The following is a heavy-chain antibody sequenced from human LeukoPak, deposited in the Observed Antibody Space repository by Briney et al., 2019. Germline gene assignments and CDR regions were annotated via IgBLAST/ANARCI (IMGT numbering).Heavy chain of an antibody. V-gene: IGHV3-23*01. CDR3: AKTVSGSYSYQGGDY. CDR1: GFTYSTYA. Sequence: GGSLRLSCAASGFTYSTYAMTWVRQAPGKGLDWVSAISGSGGSAYYADSVKGRFTISRDNSKNTLYLQMNSLRAEDTAVYYCAKTVSGSYSYQGGDYWGQGTLVTVSS. CDR2: ISGSGGSA. D-gene: IGHD3-10*01. J-gene: IGHJ4*02.